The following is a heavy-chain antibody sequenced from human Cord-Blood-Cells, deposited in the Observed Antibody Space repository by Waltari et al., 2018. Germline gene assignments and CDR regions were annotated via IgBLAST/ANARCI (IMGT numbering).Heavy chain of an antibody. V-gene: IGHV1-58*01. J-gene: IGHJ4*02. CDR1: GFTFPSSA. CDR2: IVVGSGNT. Sequence: QMQLVQSGPEVQKPGTSVKVSCKASGFTFPSSAVQWARQPRGQRLEWIGGIVVGSGNTNYAQKFQERVTITRDMSTSTAYMELSSLRSEDTAVYYCAAGGYSSSPFDYWGQGTLVTVSS. D-gene: IGHD6-6*01. CDR3: AAGGYSSSPFDY.